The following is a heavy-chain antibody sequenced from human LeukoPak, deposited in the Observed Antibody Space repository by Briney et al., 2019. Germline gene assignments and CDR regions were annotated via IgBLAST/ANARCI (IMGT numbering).Heavy chain of an antibody. V-gene: IGHV3-30*02. J-gene: IGHJ4*02. D-gene: IGHD1-26*01. CDR1: GFTFSSFG. CDR3: AKDDPTGRYL. CDR2: IHNYETTE. Sequence: PGGSLRLSCAASGFTFSSFGMHWVRQTPGKGLEWVTFIHNYETTEYYADSEKGRFTISRDNSKNTVYLQMNSLRVEDAAVYYCAKDDPTGRYLWGQGTLVTVSS.